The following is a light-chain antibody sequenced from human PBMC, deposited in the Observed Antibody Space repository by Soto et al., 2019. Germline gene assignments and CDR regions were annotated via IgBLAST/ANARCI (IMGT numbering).Light chain of an antibody. Sequence: EIVLTQSPGTLSLSPGARPTLSCRARQSVSSSYLAWYQQKPGQAPRLLIYGASSRATGIPDRFSGSGSGTDFTLTISSLEPEDFAVYYCQQRSNWPPWVTFGQGTRLEIK. CDR3: QQRSNWPPWVT. CDR2: GAS. CDR1: QSVSSSY. V-gene: IGKV3D-20*02. J-gene: IGKJ5*01.